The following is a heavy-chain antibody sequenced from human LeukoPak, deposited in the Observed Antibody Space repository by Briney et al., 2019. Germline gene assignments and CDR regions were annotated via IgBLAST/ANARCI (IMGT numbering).Heavy chain of an antibody. V-gene: IGHV4-34*01. CDR1: GGSFSGYY. D-gene: IGHD5-18*01. CDR3: ARMEGYGYSGHTEY. CDR2: INHSGST. Sequence: PSETLSLTCAVYGGSFSGYYWSWIRQPPGKGLEWIGEINHSGSTNYNPSLKSRVTISVDTSKNQFSLNLSSLTAADTAVYYCARMEGYGYSGHTEYWGQGTLVTVSS. J-gene: IGHJ4*02.